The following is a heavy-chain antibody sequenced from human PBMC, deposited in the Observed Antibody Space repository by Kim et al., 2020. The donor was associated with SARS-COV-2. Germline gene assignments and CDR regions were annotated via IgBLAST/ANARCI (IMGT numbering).Heavy chain of an antibody. D-gene: IGHD1-26*01. Sequence: PSLKSRLTITKDTSKNQVVLTMTNMDPVDTATYYCAHRRWWEPAVGYFDYWGQGTLVTVSS. CDR3: AHRRWWEPAVGYFDY. V-gene: IGHV2-5*01. J-gene: IGHJ4*02.